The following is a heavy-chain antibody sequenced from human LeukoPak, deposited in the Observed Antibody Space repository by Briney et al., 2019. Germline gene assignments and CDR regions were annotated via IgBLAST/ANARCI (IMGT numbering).Heavy chain of an antibody. Sequence: GGSLRLSCAASGFTFSSYWMSWVRQAPGKGLEWVANIKQDGSEKYYVDSVKGRFTISRDNVKNSLYLQMNSLRAEDTAVYYCARDPPSYSDYYYGMDVRGQGTTVTVSS. CDR3: ARDPPSYSDYYYGMDV. J-gene: IGHJ6*02. CDR1: GFTFSSYW. D-gene: IGHD1-26*01. CDR2: IKQDGSEK. V-gene: IGHV3-7*01.